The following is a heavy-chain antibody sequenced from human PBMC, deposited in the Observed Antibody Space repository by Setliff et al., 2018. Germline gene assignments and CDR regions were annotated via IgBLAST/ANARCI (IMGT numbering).Heavy chain of an antibody. V-gene: IGHV3-33*03. CDR2: IWSDGINK. J-gene: IGHJ5*01. D-gene: IGHD6-19*01. CDR1: GFTFSTHA. CDR3: VTDPPNSGWSFDC. Sequence: GESLKISCATSGFTFSTHAMHWVRQAPGKGLEWVAMIWSDGINKFYGGPVKGRFIVSRDNSKNTVFLQMNDLRVEDTAVYYCVTDPPNSGWSFDCWGQGTPVTVSS.